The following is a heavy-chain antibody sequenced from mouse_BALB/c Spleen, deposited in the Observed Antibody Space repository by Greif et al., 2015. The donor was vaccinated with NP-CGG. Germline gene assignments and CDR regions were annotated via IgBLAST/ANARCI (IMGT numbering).Heavy chain of an antibody. V-gene: IGHV1-54*01. Sequence: QVQLQQSGAELVRPGTSVKVSCKASGYAFTNYLIEWVKQRPGQGLEWIGVINPGSGGTNYNEKFKGKATLTADKSSSTAYMQLSSLTSDDSAVYFCARSYGNYFDYWGQGTTLTVSS. CDR2: INPGSGGT. CDR1: GYAFTNYL. J-gene: IGHJ2*01. CDR3: ARSYGNYFDY. D-gene: IGHD2-1*01.